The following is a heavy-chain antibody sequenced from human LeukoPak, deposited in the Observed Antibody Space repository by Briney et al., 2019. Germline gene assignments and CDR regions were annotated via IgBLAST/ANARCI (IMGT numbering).Heavy chain of an antibody. J-gene: IGHJ4*02. V-gene: IGHV1-18*01. Sequence: ASVKVSCKASGYIFTSYGISWVRQAPGQGLEWMGWISSYNGNTNYAQKIQGRVTMTTDTSTSTAYMELTSLRSDDTSVYYCARELTRCSSTSCYSEISVGTQILFDYRGQGTLVTVSS. D-gene: IGHD2-2*01. CDR1: GYIFTSYG. CDR3: ARELTRCSSTSCYSEISVGTQILFDY. CDR2: ISSYNGNT.